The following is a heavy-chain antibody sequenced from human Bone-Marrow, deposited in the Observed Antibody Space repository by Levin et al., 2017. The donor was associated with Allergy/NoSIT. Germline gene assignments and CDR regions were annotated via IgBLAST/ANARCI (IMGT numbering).Heavy chain of an antibody. CDR3: ARVWWEPQKQYYFDY. Sequence: LSLTCAASGFTFDDYGMSWVRQAPGKGLEWVSGINWNGGSTGYADSVKGRFTISRDNAKNSLYLQMNSLRAEDTALYHCARVWWEPQKQYYFDYWGQGTLVTVSS. V-gene: IGHV3-20*01. J-gene: IGHJ4*02. CDR1: GFTFDDYG. D-gene: IGHD1-26*01. CDR2: INWNGGST.